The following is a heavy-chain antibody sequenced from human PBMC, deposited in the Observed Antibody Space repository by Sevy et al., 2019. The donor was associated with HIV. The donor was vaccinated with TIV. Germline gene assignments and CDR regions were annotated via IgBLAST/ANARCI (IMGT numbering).Heavy chain of an antibody. V-gene: IGHV1-2*04. CDR3: AGGTMTTVTLYYYYYMDV. J-gene: IGHJ6*03. CDR1: GYTFTGYY. Sequence: ASVKVSCKASGYTFTGYYMHWVRQAPGQGLEWMGWINPNSGGTNYAQKFQGWVTMTRATSISTAYMELSRLRSDDTAVYYCAGGTMTTVTLYYYYYMDVWGKGTTVTVSS. CDR2: INPNSGGT. D-gene: IGHD4-4*01.